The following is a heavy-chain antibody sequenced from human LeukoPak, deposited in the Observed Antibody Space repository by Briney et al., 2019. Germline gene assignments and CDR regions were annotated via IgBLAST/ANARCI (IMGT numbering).Heavy chain of an antibody. CDR1: GFTFDDYG. D-gene: IGHD1-26*01. V-gene: IGHV3-20*04. J-gene: IGHJ3*02. CDR2: INWNGGST. Sequence: GGSLRLSCAASGFTFDDYGMSWVRQALGMGLEWVSGINWNGGSTGYADSVKGRFTISRDNAKNSLYLQMNSLRAEDTALYYCARASSYLNWDDAFDIWGQGTMVTVSS. CDR3: ARASSYLNWDDAFDI.